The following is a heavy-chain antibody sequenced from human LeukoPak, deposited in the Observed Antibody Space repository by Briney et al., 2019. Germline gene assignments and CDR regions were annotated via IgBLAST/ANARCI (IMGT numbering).Heavy chain of an antibody. Sequence: GRSLRLSCAASGFTFSNYAMHWVRQAPGKGLEWVTVMSYDGSNQYYADSVKGRFTISRDSSKNTLYLQMNSLRAEDTAVYYCARDHLRNYYYYYGMDVWGQGTTVTVSS. CDR1: GFTFSNYA. CDR3: ARDHLRNYYYYYGMDV. CDR2: MSYDGSNQ. J-gene: IGHJ6*02. V-gene: IGHV3-30-3*01.